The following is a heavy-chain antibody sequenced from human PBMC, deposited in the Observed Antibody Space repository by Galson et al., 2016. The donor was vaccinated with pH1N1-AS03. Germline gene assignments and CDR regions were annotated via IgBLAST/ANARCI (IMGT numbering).Heavy chain of an antibody. J-gene: IGHJ3*02. CDR1: GASISSFSSY. CDR2: IYSTAST. D-gene: IGHD3-10*01. V-gene: IGHV4-39*07. Sequence: SETLSLTCSVSGASISSFSSYWGRIRQPPGQGLEWIGRIYSTASTYYNPSLKSRVTMSVDTSNNHFSLRVSSVTAADTAIYYCARHRGFEKNDAFDMWGQGTMVIVSS. CDR3: ARHRGFEKNDAFDM.